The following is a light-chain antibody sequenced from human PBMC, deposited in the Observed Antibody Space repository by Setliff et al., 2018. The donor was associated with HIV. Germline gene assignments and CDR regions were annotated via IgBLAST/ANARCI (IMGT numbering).Light chain of an antibody. CDR1: SSDVGAYNY. CDR3: CSYAGTYTYI. CDR2: DVS. V-gene: IGLV2-11*01. Sequence: QSALTQPRPVSGSPGQSVTVSCTGSSSDVGAYNYVSWYQQHPGKAPKLIIFDVSKRPSGVPDRFSGSKSGDTASLTISGLQSEDEADYYCCSYAGTYTYIFGTGTKVTVL. J-gene: IGLJ1*01.